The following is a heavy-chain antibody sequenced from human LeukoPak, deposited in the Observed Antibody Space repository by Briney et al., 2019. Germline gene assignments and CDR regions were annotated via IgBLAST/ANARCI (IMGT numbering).Heavy chain of an antibody. CDR1: GFSVNTYT. V-gene: IGHV3-23*01. D-gene: IGHD3-22*01. Sequence: GGSLRLSCAASGFSVNTYTMYWVRQAPGKGLEWVSAISGSGGSTYYADSVKGRFTISRDNSKNTLYLQMNSLRAEDTAVYYCAKSGTLTYYYDSSGYYFDYWGQGTLVTVSS. CDR3: AKSGTLTYYYDSSGYYFDY. CDR2: ISGSGGST. J-gene: IGHJ4*02.